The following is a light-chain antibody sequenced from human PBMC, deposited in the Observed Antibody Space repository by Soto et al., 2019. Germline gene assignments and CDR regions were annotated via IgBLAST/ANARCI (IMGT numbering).Light chain of an antibody. CDR1: QSVSSN. J-gene: IGKJ5*01. Sequence: EIVLTQSPATLSVSPGERATLSCRASQSVSSNLAWYQQKPGQAPRLLIYDASNRATGIPARFSGSGSGTEFTLTISSLQSEDFAVYYCQQYGNSPITFGQGTRLEIK. V-gene: IGKV3D-15*02. CDR2: DAS. CDR3: QQYGNSPIT.